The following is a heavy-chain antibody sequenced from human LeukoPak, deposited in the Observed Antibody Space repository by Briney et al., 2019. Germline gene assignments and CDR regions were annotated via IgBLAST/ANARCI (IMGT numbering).Heavy chain of an antibody. CDR3: ARDISGTYD. CDR1: GGSVRSYY. V-gene: IGHV4-59*02. Sequence: SETLSLTCTVSGGSVRSYYWHWIRQPPGKGLEWIGDVYYNGNTNNNPSLKSRVTIGLDTSKNQFSLKLKSVTAADTAVYYCARDISGTYDWGPGILVTVSS. J-gene: IGHJ4*02. D-gene: IGHD1-7*01. CDR2: VYYNGNT.